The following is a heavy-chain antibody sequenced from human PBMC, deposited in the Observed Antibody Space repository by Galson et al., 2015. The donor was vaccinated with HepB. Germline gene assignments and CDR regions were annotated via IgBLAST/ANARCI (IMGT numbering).Heavy chain of an antibody. V-gene: IGHV6-1*01. CDR2: TYYRSRWYY. CDR1: GDSVSSHIVA. Sequence: CAISGDSVSSHIVAWNWIRQSPSRGLEWLGRTYYRSRWYYDYAPSVKSRITINPDTSKNQFSLQLNSVTLDDTAVYYCARSGYYLDYFHYWGQGTLVTVSS. CDR3: ARSGYYLDYFHY. J-gene: IGHJ1*01. D-gene: IGHD3-22*01.